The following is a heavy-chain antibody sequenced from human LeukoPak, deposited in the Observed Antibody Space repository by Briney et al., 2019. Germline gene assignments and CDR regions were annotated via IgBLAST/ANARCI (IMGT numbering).Heavy chain of an antibody. V-gene: IGHV3-30-3*01. CDR1: GFDFINFH. CDR3: ARDFLWLVDY. CDR2: VSKDGNNI. Sequence: GGSLRLSCVASGFDFINFHIHWVRQAPGKGLEWLAFVSKDGNNIYYADSVKGRFTISRDNSKSTLCLQMNSLRADDTAIYYCARDFLWLVDYWGQGTLVTVSS. J-gene: IGHJ4*02. D-gene: IGHD6-19*01.